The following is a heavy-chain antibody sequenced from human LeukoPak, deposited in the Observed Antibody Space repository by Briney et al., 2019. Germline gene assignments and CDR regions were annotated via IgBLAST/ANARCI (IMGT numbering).Heavy chain of an antibody. D-gene: IGHD6-19*01. CDR3: ARTYSSGWSKGYFDL. J-gene: IGHJ2*01. CDR1: GGSISSYY. V-gene: IGHV4-59*01. Sequence: PSETLSLTCTVSGGSISSYYWSWIRQPPGKGLEWIGYIYYSGSTNYNPSLKSRVTISVDTSKNQFSLKLSSVTAADTAVYYCARTYSSGWSKGYFDLWGRGTLDTVSS. CDR2: IYYSGST.